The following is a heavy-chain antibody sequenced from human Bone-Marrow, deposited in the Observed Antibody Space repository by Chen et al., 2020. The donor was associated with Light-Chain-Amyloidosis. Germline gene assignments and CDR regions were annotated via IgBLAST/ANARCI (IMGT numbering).Heavy chain of an antibody. J-gene: IGHJ4*02. CDR1: GLTLSSNY. V-gene: IGHV3-66*02. Sequence: EVQLVESGGGLVQPGGSLRLSCAASGLTLSSNYMSWVRQAPGKGLEWVSVIYSCGSTYYADSVKGRFTISRDNSKNTLYLQMNSLRPEDTAVYYCAQLYSYGRPFKHWGQGTLVSVSS. CDR3: AQLYSYGRPFKH. CDR2: IYSCGST. D-gene: IGHD5-18*01.